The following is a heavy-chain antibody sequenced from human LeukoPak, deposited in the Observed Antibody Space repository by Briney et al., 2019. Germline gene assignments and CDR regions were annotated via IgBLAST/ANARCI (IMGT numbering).Heavy chain of an antibody. Sequence: PGGSLRLSCAASGFTFSSYAMTWVRQTPGSGLEWVSTISGSGGTTYYADSVKGRVTISRDNSRNTLSLQMNSLRAEDTAVYYCVSGSLQSGYNFDYWGQGALVTVSS. CDR2: ISGSGGTT. J-gene: IGHJ4*02. CDR1: GFTFSSYA. D-gene: IGHD3-3*01. V-gene: IGHV3-23*01. CDR3: VSGSLQSGYNFDY.